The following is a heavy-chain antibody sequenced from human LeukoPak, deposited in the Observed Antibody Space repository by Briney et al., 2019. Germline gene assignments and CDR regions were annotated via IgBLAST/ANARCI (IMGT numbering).Heavy chain of an antibody. D-gene: IGHD1-7*01. J-gene: IGHJ4*02. CDR2: INHSGST. CDR3: ARAAYNWNYNLDY. CDR1: GGSFSGYY. V-gene: IGHV4-34*01. Sequence: SETLSLTCAVYGGSFSGYYWSWIRQPPGKGLEWIGEINHSGSTNYNPSLKSRVTISVDTSKNQFSLKLSSVTAADTAVYYCARAAYNWNYNLDYWGQGTLATVSS.